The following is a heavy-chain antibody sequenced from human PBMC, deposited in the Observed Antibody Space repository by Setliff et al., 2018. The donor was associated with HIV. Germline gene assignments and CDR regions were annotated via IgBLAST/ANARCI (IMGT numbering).Heavy chain of an antibody. CDR1: GVSISSSLYY. J-gene: IGHJ3*02. Sequence: PSETLSLTCNVSGVSISSSLYYWSWIRQPAGMGLQWVGHIYTTGTTDYSPSVKSRASTSVDTSKNQFSLNLNSVTAADTAVYYCATLPWGFGGSRAFEIWGQGTTVTVSS. V-gene: IGHV4-61*09. CDR3: ATLPWGFGGSRAFEI. CDR2: IYTTGTT. D-gene: IGHD3-10*01.